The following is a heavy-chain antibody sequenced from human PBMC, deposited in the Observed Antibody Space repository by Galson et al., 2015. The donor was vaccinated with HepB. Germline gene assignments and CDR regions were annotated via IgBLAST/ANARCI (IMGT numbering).Heavy chain of an antibody. CDR3: ARHYFSAWPDTPLDY. Sequence: SLRLSCAASGFTFSTYWTSWVRQAPGKGLGWVASIKHDGSEKYYVDSVKGRFTISRDNAKNSLYLQMNSLRSEDTAVYYCARHYFSAWPDTPLDYWGQGTLVTVSS. V-gene: IGHV3-7*03. J-gene: IGHJ4*02. D-gene: IGHD6-19*01. CDR1: GFTFSTYW. CDR2: IKHDGSEK.